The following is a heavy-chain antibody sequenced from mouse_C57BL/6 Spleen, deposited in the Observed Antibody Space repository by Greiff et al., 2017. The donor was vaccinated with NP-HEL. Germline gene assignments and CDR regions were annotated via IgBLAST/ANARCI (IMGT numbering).Heavy chain of an antibody. J-gene: IGHJ3*01. CDR1: GYSITSGYD. D-gene: IGHD1-2*01. CDR2: ISYSGST. CDR3: AREGVYGPFAY. V-gene: IGHV3-1*01. Sequence: EVKLEESGPGMVKPSQSLSLTCTVTGYSITSGYDWHWIRHFPGNKLEWMGYISYSGSTNYNPSLKSRISITHDTSKNHFFLKLNSVTTEDTATYYCAREGVYGPFAYWGQGTLVTVSA.